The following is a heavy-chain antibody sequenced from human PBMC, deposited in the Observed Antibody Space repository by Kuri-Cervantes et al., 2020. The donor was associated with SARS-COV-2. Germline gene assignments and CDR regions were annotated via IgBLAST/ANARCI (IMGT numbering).Heavy chain of an antibody. CDR1: GFTFSSYA. CDR2: ISSNGGST. D-gene: IGHD6-19*01. Sequence: GESLKISCAASGFTFSSYAMHWVRQAPGKGLEYVSAISSNGGSTYYADSVKGRFTISRDNSKNTLYLQTGSLRAEDMAVYYCARDGESWPELGIVAGTPSFDYWGQGTLVTVSS. CDR3: ARDGESWPELGIVAGTPSFDY. V-gene: IGHV3-64*02. J-gene: IGHJ4*02.